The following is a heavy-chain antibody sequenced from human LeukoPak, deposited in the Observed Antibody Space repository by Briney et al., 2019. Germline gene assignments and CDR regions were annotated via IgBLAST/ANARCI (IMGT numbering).Heavy chain of an antibody. J-gene: IGHJ4*02. D-gene: IGHD5-24*01. CDR3: AREGDGYNYDY. CDR1: GGTFSSYA. CDR2: IIPIFGTA. Sequence: SVKVSCKASGGTFSSYAISWLRQAPGQGLEWMGGIIPIFGTANYAQKFQGRVTMTRDTSTSTVYMELSSLRSEDTAVYYCAREGDGYNYDYWGQGTLVTVSS. V-gene: IGHV1-69*05.